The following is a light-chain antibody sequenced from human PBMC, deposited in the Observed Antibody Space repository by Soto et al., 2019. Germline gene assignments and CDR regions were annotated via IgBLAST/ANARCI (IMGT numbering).Light chain of an antibody. CDR3: CSYAGSYTYYV. V-gene: IGLV2-11*01. CDR2: DVI. Sequence: QPRSVSGSPGQSVTISCTGTSSDVGGYNYVSWYQQHPGKAPKLMICDVIKRPSGVPDRFSGSKSGNTASLTISGLQAEDEADYYCCSYAGSYTYYVFGTGTKVTVL. J-gene: IGLJ1*01. CDR1: SSDVGGYNY.